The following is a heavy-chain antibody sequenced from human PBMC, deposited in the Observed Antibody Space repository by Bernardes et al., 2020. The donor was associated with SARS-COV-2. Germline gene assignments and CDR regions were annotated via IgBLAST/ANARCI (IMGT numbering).Heavy chain of an antibody. CDR1: GITFSEHF. CDR2: HKKKAYHYTA. CDR3: ATLPGSSFNGSF. V-gene: IGHV3-72*01. D-gene: IGHD6-13*01. J-gene: IGHJ4*02. Sequence: GGPLRIYCAASGITFSEHFMDWVRQAPGKGLEWVGRHKKKAYHYTAEYAASVRGRFTISRGDSENSLYLQMNSLKIEDTAVYYCATLPGSSFNGSFWGQGTLVNVSS.